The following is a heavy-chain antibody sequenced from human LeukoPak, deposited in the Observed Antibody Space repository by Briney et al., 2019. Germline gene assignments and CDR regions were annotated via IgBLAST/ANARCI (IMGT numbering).Heavy chain of an antibody. J-gene: IGHJ4*02. V-gene: IGHV3-21*01. CDR3: AKTDYHY. CDR1: GFTFSSYG. D-gene: IGHD4-11*01. CDR2: IRCGRSYI. Sequence: PGGSLRLSCAASGFTFSSYGMHWVRQAPGKGLEWVSFIRCGRSYIYYADSVKGRFTISRDNAKNSLYLQMNSLRAEDTAVYYCAKTDYHYWGQRTLVTVSS.